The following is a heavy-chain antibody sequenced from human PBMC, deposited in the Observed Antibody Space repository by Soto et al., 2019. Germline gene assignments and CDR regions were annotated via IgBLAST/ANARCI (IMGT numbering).Heavy chain of an antibody. CDR3: ASGLWFGELSSNIDY. CDR1: GGSISSGGYY. J-gene: IGHJ4*02. Sequence: QVQLQESGPGLVKPSQTLSLTCTVSGGSISSGGYYWSWIRQHPGKGLEWIGYIYYSGSTYYNPSHKSRVTRSVDTSKNQFSLKLSSVTAADTAVYYCASGLWFGELSSNIDYWGQGTLVTVSS. CDR2: IYYSGST. D-gene: IGHD3-10*01. V-gene: IGHV4-31*03.